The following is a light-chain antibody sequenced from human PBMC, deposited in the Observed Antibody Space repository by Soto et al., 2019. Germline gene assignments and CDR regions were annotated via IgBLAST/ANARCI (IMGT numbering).Light chain of an antibody. CDR3: QHYTSYSEA. Sequence: DIPMTQSPSTLSGSVGDRVTITCRASQTISSWLAWYQHKPGKAPKLLIYKASTLKSGVPSRFSGSGSVTVCTLTISSLQPYDFATYYCQHYTSYSEAFGQGTKLELK. J-gene: IGKJ1*01. V-gene: IGKV1-5*03. CDR1: QTISSW. CDR2: KAS.